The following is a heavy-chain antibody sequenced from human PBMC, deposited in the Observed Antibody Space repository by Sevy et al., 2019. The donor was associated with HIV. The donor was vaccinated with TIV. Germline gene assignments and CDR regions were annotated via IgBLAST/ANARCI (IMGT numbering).Heavy chain of an antibody. D-gene: IGHD3-16*02. CDR3: ARALIVLDAFDI. CDR2: ISAYNGNT. CDR1: GYTFTSYG. J-gene: IGHJ3*02. V-gene: IGHV1-18*04. Sequence: ASVKVSCKASGYTFTSYGISWVRQAHGQGLEWMGWISAYNGNTNYAQKLQGRVTMTTDTSTSTAYMELRSLRSDDTAVYYCARALIVLDAFDIWGQGTMVTVSS.